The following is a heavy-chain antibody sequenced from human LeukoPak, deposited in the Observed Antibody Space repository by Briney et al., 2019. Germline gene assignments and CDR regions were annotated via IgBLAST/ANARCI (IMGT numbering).Heavy chain of an antibody. D-gene: IGHD3-22*01. Sequence: PSETLSLTCTVPDGSVTSFYWSWIRQPPGKGLEWIGFIFDSGSTKYNPSLKSRVTISADTSKKQFSLKLSSVTAADTAVYYCARARSPKDYYSDTSGYFYFDSLGQGAQVTVSS. CDR1: DGSVTSFY. CDR2: IFDSGST. CDR3: ARARSPKDYYSDTSGYFYFDS. J-gene: IGHJ4*02. V-gene: IGHV4-59*02.